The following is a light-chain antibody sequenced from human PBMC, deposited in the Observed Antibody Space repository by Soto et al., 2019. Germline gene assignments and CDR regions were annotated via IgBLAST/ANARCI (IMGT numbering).Light chain of an antibody. CDR2: DVS. CDR3: CSYTGNSVV. J-gene: IGLJ3*02. V-gene: IGLV2-11*01. CDR1: SSDVTTYNY. Sequence: QSVLTQPRSESGSPGQSVTISCTDSSSDVTTYNYVSWYQQHPGKAPKLMIYDVSQRPSGVPDRFSASKSANTASLSISGLQAEDEADYYCCSYTGNSVVFGGGTKVTVL.